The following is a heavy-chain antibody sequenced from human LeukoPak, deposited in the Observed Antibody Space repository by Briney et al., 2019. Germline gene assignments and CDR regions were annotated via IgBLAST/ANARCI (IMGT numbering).Heavy chain of an antibody. V-gene: IGHV3-21*01. CDR1: GFTFSSYS. CDR3: AREYSSSWIYFDY. J-gene: IGHJ4*02. D-gene: IGHD6-6*01. CDR2: ISSSSSYI. Sequence: RGSLRLSCAASGFTFSSYSMNWVRQAPGKGLEWVSSISSSSSYIYYADSVKGRFTISRDNAKNSLYLQMNSLRAEDTAVYYCAREYSSSWIYFDYWGQGTLVTVSS.